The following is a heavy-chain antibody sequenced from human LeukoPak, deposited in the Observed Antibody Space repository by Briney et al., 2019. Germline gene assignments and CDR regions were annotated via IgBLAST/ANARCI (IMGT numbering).Heavy chain of an antibody. J-gene: IGHJ4*02. CDR3: ALLGDGHIGMGLLGSFDY. V-gene: IGHV1-69*13. D-gene: IGHD2/OR15-2a*01. CDR2: IIPVFGTP. Sequence: SVKVSFKASGGTLTNSAFVWVRQAPGQGLDWMGGIIPVFGTPNYADNFQDRVTITADESTNTAYMDLASLRSEDTAVYFCALLGDGHIGMGLLGSFDYWGQGTLVTVSP. CDR1: GGTLTNSA.